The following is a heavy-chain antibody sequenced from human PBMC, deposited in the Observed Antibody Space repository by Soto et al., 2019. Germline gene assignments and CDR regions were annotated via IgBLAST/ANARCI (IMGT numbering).Heavy chain of an antibody. CDR2: INSNGGST. V-gene: IGHV3-64*01. J-gene: IGHJ4*02. D-gene: IGHD5-12*01. Sequence: EVQLVESGGGLVQPGGSLRLSCAASGFTFSSYALHWVRQAPGKGLEFVSAINSNGGSTYYANSVKGRFTISRDNSKNTPYLQMGSLRAEDMAVYYCASARRDSGSSYYFDYWGQGTLVTVSS. CDR3: ASARRDSGSSYYFDY. CDR1: GFTFSSYA.